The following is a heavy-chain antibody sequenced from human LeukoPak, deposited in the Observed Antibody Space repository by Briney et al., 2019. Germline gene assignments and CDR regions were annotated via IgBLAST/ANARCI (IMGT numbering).Heavy chain of an antibody. J-gene: IGHJ4*02. Sequence: SETLSLTCTVSSGSISSHYWSWIRQPAGKGLEWIGRIHTSGSINYNPSLKSRVTMSVDTSKNQFSLKLSSVTAADTAVYYCAGYSSSWYFDYWGQGTLVTVSS. CDR1: SGSISSHY. CDR2: IHTSGSI. V-gene: IGHV4-4*07. CDR3: AGYSSSWYFDY. D-gene: IGHD6-13*01.